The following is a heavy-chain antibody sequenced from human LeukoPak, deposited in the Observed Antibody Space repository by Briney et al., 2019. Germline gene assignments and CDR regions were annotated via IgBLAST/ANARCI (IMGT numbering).Heavy chain of an antibody. J-gene: IGHJ4*02. Sequence: GESLKISCKGSGNSVTSYWISWVRQMPGKGLEWMGRIDPSDSYTNYSPSFQGHVTISADKSINTAYLQWSSLKASDTAMYYCARHPSSGWTLGYWGQGTLVTVSS. D-gene: IGHD6-19*01. V-gene: IGHV5-10-1*01. CDR2: IDPSDSYT. CDR3: ARHPSSGWTLGY. CDR1: GNSVTSYW.